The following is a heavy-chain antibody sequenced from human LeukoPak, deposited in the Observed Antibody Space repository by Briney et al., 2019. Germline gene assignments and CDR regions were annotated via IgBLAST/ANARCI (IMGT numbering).Heavy chain of an antibody. J-gene: IGHJ6*02. CDR2: IKSDGSDI. V-gene: IGHV3-74*01. CDR3: TSDRVYFGLDV. CDR1: GFTFSSYW. Sequence: PGGSLRLSCAASGFTFSSYWMHWVRQAPGKGLVWVSRIKSDGSDITYADSVKGRFTISRDNAKNTLYLQMNSLRAEVTAVYYCTSDRVYFGLDVWGQGTTVTVSS.